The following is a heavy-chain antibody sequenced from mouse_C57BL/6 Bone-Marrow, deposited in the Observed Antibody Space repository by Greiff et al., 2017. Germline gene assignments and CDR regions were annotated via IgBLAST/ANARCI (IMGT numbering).Heavy chain of an antibody. Sequence: EVKLVESGGGLVQPGGSLSLSCAASGFTFTDYYMSWVRQPPGTALEWLGFIRNKANGYTTEYSASVKGRFTISRDNSQSILYLQMNALRAEDSATYYCARYGGYPFFDYWGQGTTLTVSS. D-gene: IGHD2-2*01. CDR1: GFTFTDYY. CDR3: ARYGGYPFFDY. CDR2: IRNKANGYTT. V-gene: IGHV7-3*01. J-gene: IGHJ2*01.